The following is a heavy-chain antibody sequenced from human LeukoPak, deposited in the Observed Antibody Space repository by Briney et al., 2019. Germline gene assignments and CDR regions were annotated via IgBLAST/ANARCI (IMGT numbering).Heavy chain of an antibody. CDR3: ARDDV. CDR1: GFTVSSNC. CDR2: ICSGGNT. Sequence: GGSLRLSCAAPGFTVSSNCMSWVRQAPGKGLEWVSVICSGGNTYYADSVKGRFTISRDNSKNTLYVQMNSLRAEDTAVYYCARDDVWGQGTLVTVSS. V-gene: IGHV3-66*01. J-gene: IGHJ4*02.